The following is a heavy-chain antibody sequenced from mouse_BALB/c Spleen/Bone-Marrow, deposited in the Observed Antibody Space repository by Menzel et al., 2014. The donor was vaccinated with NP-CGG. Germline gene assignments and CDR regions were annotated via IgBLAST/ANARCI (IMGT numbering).Heavy chain of an antibody. D-gene: IGHD1-1*01. CDR1: GYSFTGYY. V-gene: IGHV1-31*01. CDR2: INPYNGAT. CDR3: ARIYGSPYYYAMDY. J-gene: IGHJ4*01. Sequence: EVMLVESGPELVKPGASVKISCKSSGYSFTGYYMHWVKQSHVKGLEWIGRINPYNGATSDNQNFKDKASLTVDKSSSTAYMELHSLTSEDSAVYYCARIYGSPYYYAMDYWGQGTSVTVSS.